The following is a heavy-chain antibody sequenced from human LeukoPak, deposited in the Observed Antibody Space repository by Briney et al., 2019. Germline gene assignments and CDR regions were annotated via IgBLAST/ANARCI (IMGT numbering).Heavy chain of an antibody. CDR3: ARSWLAVAGPEY. CDR2: ISSSGSTI. D-gene: IGHD6-19*01. V-gene: IGHV3-48*03. J-gene: IGHJ4*02. Sequence: GGSLRLSCAASGFTFSSYEMNCVRQAPGKGLEWVSYISSSGSTIYYADSVKGRFTISRDNAKNSVFLQMNSLRVEDTAVYYCARSWLAVAGPEYWGQGTLVTVSS. CDR1: GFTFSSYE.